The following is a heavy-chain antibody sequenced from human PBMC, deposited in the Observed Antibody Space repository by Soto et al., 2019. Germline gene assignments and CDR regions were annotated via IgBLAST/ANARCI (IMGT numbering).Heavy chain of an antibody. V-gene: IGHV1-46*03. CDR1: GYTFINYY. J-gene: IGHJ6*03. Sequence: ASVKVSCKASGYTFINYYIHWVRQAPGQGLEWMGVVNPNGGSTVYAQKFQGRVTLTRDTSTSTVYVELSSLRSDDTAVYFCVRATAARQRDYSYHYYLHIWGKGTTVTVSS. CDR2: VNPNGGST. D-gene: IGHD6-6*01. CDR3: VRATAARQRDYSYHYYLHI.